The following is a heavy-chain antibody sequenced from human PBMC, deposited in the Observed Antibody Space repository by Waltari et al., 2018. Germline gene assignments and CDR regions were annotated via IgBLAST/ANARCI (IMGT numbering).Heavy chain of an antibody. D-gene: IGHD2-21*01. V-gene: IGHV3-7*01. CDR3: VGGLWWLPDY. Sequence: EVQLVESGGGLVQPGGSLRVSCAASGLTFSDYWMNWVRQAPGKGLEWVAIINRDGGEKKYVDSVKGRFTISRDNAKNSLYLQMNSLRAEDTAVYYCVGGLWWLPDYWGQGTLVTVSP. J-gene: IGHJ4*02. CDR1: GLTFSDYW. CDR2: INRDGGEK.